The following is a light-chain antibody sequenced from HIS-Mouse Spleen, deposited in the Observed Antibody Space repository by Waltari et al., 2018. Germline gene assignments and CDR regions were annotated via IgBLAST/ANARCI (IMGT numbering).Light chain of an antibody. V-gene: IGLV2-8*01. CDR3: SSYAGSNNYV. CDR1: SGDVVGYNF. Sequence: SALTQPPYASGSPGQSVTIPCTGTSGDVVGYNFLSWYQQHAGKAPKLMIYDVSKRPYGVPDRFSGSKSGNTASLTVSGLQAEDEADYYCSSYAGSNNYVFGTGTKVTVL. CDR2: DVS. J-gene: IGLJ1*01.